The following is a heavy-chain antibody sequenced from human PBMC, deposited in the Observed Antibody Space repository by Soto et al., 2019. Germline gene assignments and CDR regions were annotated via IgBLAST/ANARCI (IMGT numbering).Heavy chain of an antibody. CDR2: IKSKTDGGTT. D-gene: IGHD2-2*01. V-gene: IGHV3-15*07. Sequence: PGGSLRLSCAASGFTFSNVWMNRVRQAPGKGLEWVGRIKSKTDGGTTDYAAPVKGRFTISRDDSKNTLYLQMNSLKTEDTAVYYCTTVAVPAAKLSPWGQGTLVTVSS. CDR3: TTVAVPAAKLSP. CDR1: GFTFSNVW. J-gene: IGHJ5*02.